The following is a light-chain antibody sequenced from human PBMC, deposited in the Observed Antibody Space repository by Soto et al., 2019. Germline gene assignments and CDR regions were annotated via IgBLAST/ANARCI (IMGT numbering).Light chain of an antibody. CDR2: DNI. CDR3: GTWDGSLNAGV. J-gene: IGLJ3*02. Sequence: QSVLTQPPSVSAAPGQKVTISCSGSTSNIGNNYVSWFQQLPGTVPKVLIYDNIERPSGIPDRFSGSKSGTSATLVITGLQTGDEADYYCGTWDGSLNAGVFGGGTKLTVL. CDR1: TSNIGNNY. V-gene: IGLV1-51*01.